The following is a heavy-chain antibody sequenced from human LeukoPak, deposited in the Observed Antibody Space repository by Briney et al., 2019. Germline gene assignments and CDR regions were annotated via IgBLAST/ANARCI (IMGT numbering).Heavy chain of an antibody. CDR1: GGSLSSHY. Sequence: KSSETLSLTCSVSGGSLSSHYWSWIRQPPGKGLELIGHIHDTGSTFYNPSLRGRVTISLDTSNNQFSLKLTSMTAADTAVYYCARFSSGCSTSSCYLTYWSQGTLVTVS. V-gene: IGHV4-59*11. J-gene: IGHJ4*02. CDR2: IHDTGST. D-gene: IGHD2-2*01. CDR3: ARFSSGCSTSSCYLTY.